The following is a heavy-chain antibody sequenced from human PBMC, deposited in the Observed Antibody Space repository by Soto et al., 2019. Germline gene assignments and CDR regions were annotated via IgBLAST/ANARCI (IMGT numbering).Heavy chain of an antibody. CDR2: IYYSGST. Sequence: VQLQESGPGLVKPSQTLSLTCTVSGGSIRSGGYYWSWIRQHPGKGLEWIGYIYYSGSTSYTPSLKSRLTIPVDTSKNQFSLKLSSVTAADTAVYYCAREITGIYWFDPWGQGTLVTVSS. J-gene: IGHJ5*02. D-gene: IGHD1-20*01. CDR3: AREITGIYWFDP. CDR1: GGSIRSGGYY. V-gene: IGHV4-31*03.